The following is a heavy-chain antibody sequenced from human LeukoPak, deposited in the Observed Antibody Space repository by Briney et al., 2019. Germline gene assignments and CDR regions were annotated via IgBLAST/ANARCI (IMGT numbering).Heavy chain of an antibody. CDR2: INPNSGGT. V-gene: IGHV1-2*02. J-gene: IGHJ4*02. D-gene: IGHD1-26*01. CDR1: GYTFTGYY. CDR3: ARGGRGIYYFDY. Sequence: ASVKVSCKASGYTFTGYYMHWVRQAPGQGLEWMGWINPNSGGTNYAQKFQGRVTMTRNTSISTAYMELSSLRSEDTAVYYCARGGRGIYYFDYWGQGTLVTVSS.